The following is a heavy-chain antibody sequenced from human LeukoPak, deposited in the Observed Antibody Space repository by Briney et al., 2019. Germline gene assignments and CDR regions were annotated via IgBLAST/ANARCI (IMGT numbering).Heavy chain of an antibody. CDR3: ARGHDSSGYYATGGDY. D-gene: IGHD3-22*01. CDR1: GYTFTSYD. V-gene: IGHV1-8*03. Sequence: ASVKVSCKASGYTFTSYDINWVRQATGQGLEWMGWMNPNSGNTGYAQKFQGRVTITRNTSISTAYMELSSLRSEDTAVYYCARGHDSSGYYATGGDYWGQGTLVTVSS. CDR2: MNPNSGNT. J-gene: IGHJ4*02.